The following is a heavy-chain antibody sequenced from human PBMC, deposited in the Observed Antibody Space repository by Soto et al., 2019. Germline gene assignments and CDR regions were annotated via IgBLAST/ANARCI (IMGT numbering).Heavy chain of an antibody. D-gene: IGHD3-10*01. CDR1: GGSISSTSW. V-gene: IGHV4-4*02. J-gene: IGHJ4*02. CDR3: ARKWFGEPHKFDY. CDR2: IHDDGSS. Sequence: QVQLQESGPGLVKPSGTLSLTCAVSGGSISSTSWWSWVRQPPGKGLEWIGEIHDDGSSNYNPSLKSRVTISVDKSKNQFSLKVNSVTAADTAVYYCARKWFGEPHKFDYWGQGALITVSS.